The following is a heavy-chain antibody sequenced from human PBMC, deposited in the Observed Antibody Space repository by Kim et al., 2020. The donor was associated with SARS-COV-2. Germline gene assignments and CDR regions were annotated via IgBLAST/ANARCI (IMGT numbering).Heavy chain of an antibody. Sequence: ADSVKGRFTISRDNSKNTLYLQMNSLRAEDTAVYDCAKDDGGWLPRYFGYWGQGTLVTVSS. CDR3: AKDDGGWLPRYFGY. V-gene: IGHV3-23*01. J-gene: IGHJ4*02. D-gene: IGHD5-12*01.